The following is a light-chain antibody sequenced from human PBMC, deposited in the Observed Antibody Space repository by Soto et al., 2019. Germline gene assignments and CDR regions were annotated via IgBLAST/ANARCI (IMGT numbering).Light chain of an antibody. CDR2: RND. J-gene: IGLJ2*01. V-gene: IGLV1-47*01. Sequence: QSVLTQPPSASGTPGQRVNISCSVSSSNIGSNYVYWYQQLPGTAPKLLIYRNDQRPSGVPDRFSGSKSGTSASLAIIGLRSEDEAHYHCASWDDTLTGLLFGGGTQLTVL. CDR1: SSNIGSNY. CDR3: ASWDDTLTGLL.